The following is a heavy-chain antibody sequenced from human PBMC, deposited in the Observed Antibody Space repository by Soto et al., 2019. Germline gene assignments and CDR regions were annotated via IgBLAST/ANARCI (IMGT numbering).Heavy chain of an antibody. Sequence: PSETLSLTCTVSGGSVSSGSYYWSWIRQPPGKGLEWIGYIYYSGGTNYNPSLKSRVTISVDTSKNQFSLKLSSVTAADTAVYYCARDGAYYYDSSINAFDIWGQGTMVTVSS. CDR2: IYYSGGT. CDR3: ARDGAYYYDSSINAFDI. V-gene: IGHV4-61*01. D-gene: IGHD3-22*01. CDR1: GGSVSSGSYY. J-gene: IGHJ3*02.